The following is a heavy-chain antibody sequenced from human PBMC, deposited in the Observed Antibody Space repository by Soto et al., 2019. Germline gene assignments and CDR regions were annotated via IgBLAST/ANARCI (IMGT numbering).Heavy chain of an antibody. CDR3: ARHVRGAVTMNWFDL. J-gene: IGHJ5*02. V-gene: IGHV4-39*01. CDR1: GGSISSIHYY. Sequence: LSLTCTVSGGSISSIHYYWGWIRQSPGMGLEWIGSIYHSGDTYDNPSLKSRLTMSVDTSKNQFSLKLTSVFAADTAVYYCARHVRGAVTMNWFDLWGQGTPVTVSS. CDR2: IYHSGDT. D-gene: IGHD3-10*02.